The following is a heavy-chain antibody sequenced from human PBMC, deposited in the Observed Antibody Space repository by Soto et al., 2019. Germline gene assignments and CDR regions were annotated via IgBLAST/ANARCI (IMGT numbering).Heavy chain of an antibody. J-gene: IGHJ6*02. CDR2: ISAHNGDT. V-gene: IGHV1-18*01. Sequence: QVQLVQSEAEVQKPGASLKVSCRASGYNFANYGISWVRQAPGQGLEWMGWISAHNGDTKYAQKVQGRVTMTAGTSTSTAYIEMWSLRSDDTAVYYCARDAAYNDFWGGVMELYSYNMDVWGQGTTVTV. CDR3: ARDAAYNDFWGGVMELYSYNMDV. CDR1: GYNFANYG. D-gene: IGHD3-3*01.